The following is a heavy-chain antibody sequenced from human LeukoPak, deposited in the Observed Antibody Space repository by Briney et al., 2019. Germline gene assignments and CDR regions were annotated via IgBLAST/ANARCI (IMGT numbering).Heavy chain of an antibody. D-gene: IGHD6-13*01. Sequence: PSETLSLTCTVSGGSISSGGYYWSWIHQHPGKGLEWIGYIYYSGSTYYNPSLKSRVTISVDTSKNQFSLKLSSVTAADTAVYYCAREAKRASIAAAGTSAWYFDFWGRGTLVTVSS. CDR1: GGSISSGGYY. CDR2: IYYSGST. V-gene: IGHV4-31*03. CDR3: AREAKRASIAAAGTSAWYFDF. J-gene: IGHJ2*01.